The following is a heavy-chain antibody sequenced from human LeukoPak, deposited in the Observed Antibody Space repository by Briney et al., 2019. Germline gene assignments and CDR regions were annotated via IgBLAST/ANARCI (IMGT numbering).Heavy chain of an antibody. CDR3: AKSNGFGLVDI. D-gene: IGHD2-2*01. CDR2: IYHSGST. CDR1: GYSISSGNY. V-gene: IGHV4-38-2*02. Sequence: PSETLSLTCTVSGYSISSGNYWDWIRQPPGKGLEWIGSIYHSGSTYYNPSLKSRVTISLDTSRNQFSLKLNSVTAADTAVYYCAKSNGFGLVDIWGQGTMVTVSS. J-gene: IGHJ3*02.